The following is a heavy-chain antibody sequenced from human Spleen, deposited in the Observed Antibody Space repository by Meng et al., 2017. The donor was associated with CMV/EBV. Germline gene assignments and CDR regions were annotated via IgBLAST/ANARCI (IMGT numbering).Heavy chain of an antibody. CDR2: INSDGSST. Sequence: GESLKISCTASGFTFNSYWMHWVRQAPGKGLVWVSSINSDGSSTSYADSVKGRFTISRDNAKNSLYLQMNSLRAEDTAVYYCARDNIVSHGGYYYYYGMDVWGQGTTVTVSS. V-gene: IGHV3-74*01. D-gene: IGHD3-16*02. CDR3: ARDNIVSHGGYYYYYGMDV. J-gene: IGHJ6*02. CDR1: GFTFNSYW.